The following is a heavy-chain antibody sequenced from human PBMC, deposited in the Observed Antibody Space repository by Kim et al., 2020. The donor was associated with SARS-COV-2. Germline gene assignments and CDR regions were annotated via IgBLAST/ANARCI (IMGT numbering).Heavy chain of an antibody. CDR3: ARLDYYDSSGYHNLDY. V-gene: IGHV5-51*01. Sequence: GESLQISCKGSGYSFTSYWIGWVRQMPGKGLEWMGIIYPGDSDTRYSPSFQGQVTISADKSISTAYLQWSSLKASDTAMYYCARLDYYDSSGYHNLDYWGQGTLVTVSS. CDR2: IYPGDSDT. D-gene: IGHD3-22*01. J-gene: IGHJ4*02. CDR1: GYSFTSYW.